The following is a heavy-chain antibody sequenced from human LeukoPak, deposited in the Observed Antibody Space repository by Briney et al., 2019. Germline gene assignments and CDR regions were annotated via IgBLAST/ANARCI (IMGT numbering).Heavy chain of an antibody. CDR3: ARDGDTVIIPADLDY. CDR2: ISSSSSYI. CDR1: GFSFSTYN. Sequence: GGSLRLSCAASGFSFSTYNMNWVRQAPGKGLEWVSSISSSSSYIYYADSVRGRFTISRDNAENSLYLQMNSLTAEDTAVYYCARDGDTVIIPADLDYWGQGTLVTVSS. D-gene: IGHD2-2*01. V-gene: IGHV3-21*01. J-gene: IGHJ4*02.